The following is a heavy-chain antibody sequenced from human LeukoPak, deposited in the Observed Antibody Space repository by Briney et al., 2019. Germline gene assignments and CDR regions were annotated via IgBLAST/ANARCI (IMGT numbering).Heavy chain of an antibody. Sequence: GGSLRLSCAASGVTFNDYYMSWIRQAPGKGLEWLSYINIGGTNTHYADSVKGRFTISRDNDKTYMQLEMNNMSVEDTAVYYFATEGAGFDSWGQGILVTVSS. CDR1: GVTFNDYY. J-gene: IGHJ5*01. V-gene: IGHV3-11*01. CDR3: ATEGAGFDS. CDR2: INIGGTNT.